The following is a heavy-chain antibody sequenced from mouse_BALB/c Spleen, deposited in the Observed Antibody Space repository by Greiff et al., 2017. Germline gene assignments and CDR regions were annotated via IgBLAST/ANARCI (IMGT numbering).Heavy chain of an antibody. CDR2: INPSNGRT. CDR1: GYTFTSYW. Sequence: QVQLQQPGAELVKPGASVKLSCKASGYTFTSYWMHWVKQRPGQGLEWIGEINPSNGRTNYNEKFKSKATLTVDKSSSTAYMQLSSLTSEDSAVYYCASIYYDYDFDYWGQGTTLTVSS. D-gene: IGHD2-4*01. V-gene: IGHV1S81*02. J-gene: IGHJ2*01. CDR3: ASIYYDYDFDY.